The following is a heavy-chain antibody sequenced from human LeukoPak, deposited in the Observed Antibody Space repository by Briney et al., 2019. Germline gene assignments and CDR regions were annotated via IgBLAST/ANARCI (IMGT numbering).Heavy chain of an antibody. Sequence: GGSLRLSCAASGFTFSSYWLHWVRQAPGKGLVWVSRIKGDERSTNYADSVKGRFTISRDNARNTVYLEMNSLRAEDTAVYYCARDGGYSTNFDYWGQGTLVTVSS. CDR2: IKGDERST. CDR3: ARDGGYSTNFDY. CDR1: GFTFSSYW. D-gene: IGHD6-13*01. V-gene: IGHV3-74*01. J-gene: IGHJ4*02.